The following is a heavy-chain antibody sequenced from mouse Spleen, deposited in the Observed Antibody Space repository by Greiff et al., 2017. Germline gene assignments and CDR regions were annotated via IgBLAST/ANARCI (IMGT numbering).Heavy chain of an antibody. CDR2: INPYYGGA. CDR1: GYTFTDYS. V-gene: IGHV1-19*01. CDR3: ARNYGDY. D-gene: IGHD1-1*01. Sequence: EVQLQQSGPVLVKPGTSVKMSCKASGYTFTDYSMNWVKQSHGKSLEWIGVINPYYGGANYNQKFKGKATLTVDKSSSTAYMELNSLTSEDSAVYYCARNYGDYWGQGTTLTLSS. J-gene: IGHJ2*01.